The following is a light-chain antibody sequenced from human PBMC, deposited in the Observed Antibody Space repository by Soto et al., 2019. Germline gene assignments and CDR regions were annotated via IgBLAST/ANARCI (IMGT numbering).Light chain of an antibody. CDR1: SSDVGGYNY. CDR3: SSYAGSNNFV. CDR2: EVS. Sequence: QSVLTQPPSASGSPGQSVTISCTGTSSDVGGYNYVSWYQQHPGNAPKLMIYEVSKRPSGVPDRFSGYKSGNTASLTVSGLQAEDEADYYCSSYAGSNNFVFGTGTKLTVL. J-gene: IGLJ1*01. V-gene: IGLV2-8*01.